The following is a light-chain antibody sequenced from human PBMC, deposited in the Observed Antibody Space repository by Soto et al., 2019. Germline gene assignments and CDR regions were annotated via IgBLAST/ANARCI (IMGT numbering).Light chain of an antibody. Sequence: QSVLTQPPSVSEAPRQRVTISCSGSSSNIGNNPENWYQQFPGKAPKLLIYYDDMLYSGVSDRFSGSKSGTSASLAIGGLQSEDEDAYYCASWDDNLNGPVFGRGTKLTVL. CDR1: SSNIGNNP. J-gene: IGLJ2*01. CDR2: YDD. V-gene: IGLV1-36*01. CDR3: ASWDDNLNGPV.